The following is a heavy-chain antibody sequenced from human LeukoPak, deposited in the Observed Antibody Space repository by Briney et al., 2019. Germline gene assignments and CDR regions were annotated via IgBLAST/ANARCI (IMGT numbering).Heavy chain of an antibody. D-gene: IGHD3-10*01. Sequence: GGSLRLSCAASGFTFSSYAMNWVRQAPGKGPEWVSIISDSGGSTYYADSVKGRFTISRDNSKNTLYLQMNSLRAEDTAVYYCARKDHYASGTGGLDYWGQGTLVTVSS. CDR3: ARKDHYASGTGGLDY. J-gene: IGHJ4*02. CDR1: GFTFSSYA. CDR2: ISDSGGST. V-gene: IGHV3-23*01.